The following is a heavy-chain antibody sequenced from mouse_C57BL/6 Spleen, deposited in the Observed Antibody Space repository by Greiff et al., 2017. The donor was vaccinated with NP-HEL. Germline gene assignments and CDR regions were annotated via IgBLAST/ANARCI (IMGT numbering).Heavy chain of an antibody. CDR1: GFTFSDYG. CDR2: ISSGSSTI. D-gene: IGHD2-4*01. V-gene: IGHV5-17*01. Sequence: EVKLMESGGGLVKPGGSLKLSCAASGFTFSDYGMHWVRQAPEKGLEWVAYISSGSSTIYYADTVKGRFTISRDNAKNTLFLNMTSLRSEDTAMYYWARDDYDSMDYWGQGTSVTVSS. CDR3: ARDDYDSMDY. J-gene: IGHJ4*01.